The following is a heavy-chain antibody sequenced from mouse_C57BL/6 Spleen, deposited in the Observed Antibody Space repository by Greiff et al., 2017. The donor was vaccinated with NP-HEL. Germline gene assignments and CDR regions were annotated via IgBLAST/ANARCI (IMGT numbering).Heavy chain of an antibody. CDR2: IYPGDGDT. J-gene: IGHJ2*01. CDR3: ARRTVVATGDY. Sequence: VKLQQSGAELVKPGASVKISCKASGYAFSSYWMNWVKQRPGKGLEWIGQIYPGDGDTNYNGKFKGKATLTADKSSSTAYMQLSSLTSEDSAVYFCARRTVVATGDYWGQGTTLTVSS. CDR1: GYAFSSYW. V-gene: IGHV1-80*01. D-gene: IGHD1-1*01.